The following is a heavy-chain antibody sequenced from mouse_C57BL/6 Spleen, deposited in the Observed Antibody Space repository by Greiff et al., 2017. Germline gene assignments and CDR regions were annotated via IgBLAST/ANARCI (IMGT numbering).Heavy chain of an antibody. CDR1: GFTFSSYG. D-gene: IGHD1-1*01. V-gene: IGHV5-6*01. CDR3: ARQNYGSSYWYFDV. Sequence: EVHLVESGGDLVKPGGSLKLSCAASGFTFSSYGMSWVRQTPDKRLEWVATISSGGSYTYYPDSVKGRFTISRDNAKNTLYLQRSSLKSEDTAMYYCARQNYGSSYWYFDVWGTGTTVTVSS. CDR2: ISSGGSYT. J-gene: IGHJ1*03.